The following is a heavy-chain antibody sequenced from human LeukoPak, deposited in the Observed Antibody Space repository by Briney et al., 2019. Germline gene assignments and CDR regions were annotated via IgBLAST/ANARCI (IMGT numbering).Heavy chain of an antibody. CDR3: AREGDFWSGYSDY. D-gene: IGHD3-3*01. CDR2: ISSSSSYI. CDR1: GFTFSSYS. V-gene: IGHV3-21*01. Sequence: GGSLRLSCAASGFTFSSYSMNWVRQAPGKGLEWVSSISSSSSYIYYADSVKGRFTISRDNAKNSLYLQMNSLRAEDTAVYYCAREGDFWSGYSDYWGQGTLVTVSS. J-gene: IGHJ4*02.